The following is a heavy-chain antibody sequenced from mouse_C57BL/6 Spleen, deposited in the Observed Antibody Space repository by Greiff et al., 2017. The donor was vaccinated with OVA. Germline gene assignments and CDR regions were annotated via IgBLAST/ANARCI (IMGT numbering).Heavy chain of an antibody. CDR1: GYSITSGYY. V-gene: IGHV3-6*01. J-gene: IGHJ2*01. CDR2: ISYDGSN. D-gene: IGHD2-1*01. Sequence: EVQLQESGPGLVKPSQSLSLTCSVTGYSITSGYYWNWIRQFPGNKLEWMGYISYDGSNNYNPSLKNRISITRDTSKNQFFLKLNSVTTEDTATYYCARDLQGYFDYWGQGTTLTVSS. CDR3: ARDLQGYFDY.